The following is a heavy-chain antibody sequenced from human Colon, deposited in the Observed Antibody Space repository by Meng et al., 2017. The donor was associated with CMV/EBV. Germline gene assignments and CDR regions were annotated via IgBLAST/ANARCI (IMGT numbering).Heavy chain of an antibody. D-gene: IGHD3-10*01. V-gene: IGHV4-38-2*02. CDR2: IFHSGVT. Sequence: SETLSLTCSVSGNSISRGYYWGWIRQPPGKGPEWIGSIFHSGVTYYNPSLKSRVTMSVDTSKNQFSLKLSSVTAADTAVYYCARDRGVEFFDSWGQGTLVTVSS. CDR1: GNSISRGYY. J-gene: IGHJ4*02. CDR3: ARDRGVEFFDS.